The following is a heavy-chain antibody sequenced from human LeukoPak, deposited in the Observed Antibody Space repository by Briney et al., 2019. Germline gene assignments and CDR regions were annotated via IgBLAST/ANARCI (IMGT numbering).Heavy chain of an antibody. V-gene: IGHV3-21*04. CDR1: GFTFSSYS. CDR3: AKDGLTTVTTVDY. Sequence: PGGSLRLSCAASGFTFSSYSMNWVRQAPGKGLEWVSSISSSSSYIYYADSVKGRFTISRDNAKNSLYLQMNSLRAEDTAVYYCAKDGLTTVTTVDYWGQGTLVTVSS. J-gene: IGHJ4*02. D-gene: IGHD4-17*01. CDR2: ISSSSSYI.